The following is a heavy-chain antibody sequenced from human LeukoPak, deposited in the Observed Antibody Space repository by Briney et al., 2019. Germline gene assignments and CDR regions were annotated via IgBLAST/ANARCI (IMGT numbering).Heavy chain of an antibody. J-gene: IGHJ4*02. D-gene: IGHD3-10*01. V-gene: IGHV1-69*02. CDR3: ARYYYGSGKDY. Sequence: SVKVSCKASGYTFTSYTISWVRQAPGQGLEWMGRIIPILGIANYAQKFQGRVTITADKSTSTAYMELSSLRSEDTAVYYCARYYYGSGKDYWGQGTLVTVSS. CDR1: GYTFTSYT. CDR2: IIPILGIA.